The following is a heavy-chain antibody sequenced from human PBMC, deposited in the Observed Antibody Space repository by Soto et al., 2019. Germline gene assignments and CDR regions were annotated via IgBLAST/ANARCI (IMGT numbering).Heavy chain of an antibody. V-gene: IGHV4-31*03. J-gene: IGHJ5*02. D-gene: IGHD2-2*01. CDR1: GDSISSGGYH. CDR3: ARGTVTTDHWFGP. CDR2: IYHSGSR. Sequence: QVQLQESGPGLVKPSQTLSLTCTVSGDSISSGGYHWSWIRQHPVKGLEWIGYIYHSGSRYYNPSIKRRVDMSVDTSKNQFRLKLNSVTAADTAVYYWARGTVTTDHWFGPWGQGTLVTVSS.